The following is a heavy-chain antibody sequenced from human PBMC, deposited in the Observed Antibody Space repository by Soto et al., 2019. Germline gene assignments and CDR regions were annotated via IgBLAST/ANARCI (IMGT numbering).Heavy chain of an antibody. D-gene: IGHD3-9*01. CDR2: IYWDDDK. J-gene: IGHJ5*02. CDR1: GFSLSTSGVG. V-gene: IGHV2-5*02. Sequence: SGPTLVNPTQTLTLTCTFSGFSLSTSGVGVGWIRQPPGKALEWLALIYWDDDKRYSPSLKSRLTITKDTSKNQVVLTMTNMDPVDTATYYCAHNDFSILTGYYWFDPWGQGTLVTVSS. CDR3: AHNDFSILTGYYWFDP.